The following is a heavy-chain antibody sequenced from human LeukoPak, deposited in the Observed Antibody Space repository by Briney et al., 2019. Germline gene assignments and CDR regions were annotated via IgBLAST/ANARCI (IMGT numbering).Heavy chain of an antibody. V-gene: IGHV4-59*01. CDR3: ARGCSGGSCYQAFDY. CDR2: IYYSGST. D-gene: IGHD2-15*01. J-gene: IGHJ4*02. CDR1: GGSFSGYY. Sequence: SETLSLTCAVYGGSFSGYYWSWIRQPPGKGLDWIGYIYYSGSTNYNPSLKSRVTISVDTSKNQFSLKLSSVTAADTAVYYCARGCSGGSCYQAFDYWGQGTLVTVSS.